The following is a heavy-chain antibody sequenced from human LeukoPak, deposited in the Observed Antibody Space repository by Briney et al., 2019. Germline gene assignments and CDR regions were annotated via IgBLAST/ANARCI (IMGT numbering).Heavy chain of an antibody. CDR1: GYSFTGYY. Sequence: ASVKVSCKASGYSFTGYYIHWVRQAPGQGLEWMGWINPNSGGTNYAQKFQGRVSMTRDTSISTTYMELSRLRSDDTAVYYCARDGNFDYWGQGTLVTVSS. V-gene: IGHV1-2*02. J-gene: IGHJ4*02. D-gene: IGHD1-26*01. CDR2: INPNSGGT. CDR3: ARDGNFDY.